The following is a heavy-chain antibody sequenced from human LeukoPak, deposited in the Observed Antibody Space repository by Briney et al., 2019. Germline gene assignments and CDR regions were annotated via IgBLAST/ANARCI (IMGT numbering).Heavy chain of an antibody. CDR3: AKWGDYDVLTGYYDSDY. Sequence: PGGSLRLSCAASGFSFSNYAMSWVRQVPGKGLEWVSAFSGRDDSTYYADSVKGRFTISRDTSKNTLYLQMNSLRAEDTAVYYCAKWGDYDVLTGYYDSDYWGQGTLVTVSS. D-gene: IGHD3-9*01. CDR1: GFSFSNYA. CDR2: FSGRDDST. J-gene: IGHJ4*02. V-gene: IGHV3-23*01.